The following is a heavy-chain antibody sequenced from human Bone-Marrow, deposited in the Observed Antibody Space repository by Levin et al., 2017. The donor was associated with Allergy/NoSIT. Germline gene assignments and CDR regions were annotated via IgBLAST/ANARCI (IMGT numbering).Heavy chain of an antibody. CDR2: INHSGST. D-gene: IGHD4-23*01. CDR1: GESFSGYS. Sequence: PSETLSLTCAVYGESFSGYSWSWVRQSPGRGLEWIGDINHSGSTNYNPSLKSRVTISIDTSKSQFSLKLSSVTAADTAVYYCARAVVTLPLDYWGQGTLVTVSS. J-gene: IGHJ4*02. V-gene: IGHV4-34*01. CDR3: ARAVVTLPLDY.